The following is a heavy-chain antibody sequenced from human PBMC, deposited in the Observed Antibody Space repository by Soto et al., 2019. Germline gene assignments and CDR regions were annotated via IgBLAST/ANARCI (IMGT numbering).Heavy chain of an antibody. CDR2: ISSSSSTI. J-gene: IGHJ6*02. Sequence: GGSLRLSCAASGFTFSSYSMNWVRQAPGKGLEWVSYISSSSSTIYYADSVKGRFTISRDNAKNSLYLQMNSLRDEDTAVYYCARDLSELELSSLYYYYYGMDVWGQGTTVTVSS. CDR3: ARDLSELELSSLYYYYYGMDV. CDR1: GFTFSSYS. V-gene: IGHV3-48*02. D-gene: IGHD1-7*01.